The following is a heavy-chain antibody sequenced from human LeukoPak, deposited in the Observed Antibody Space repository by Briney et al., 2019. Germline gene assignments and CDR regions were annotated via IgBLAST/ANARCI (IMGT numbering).Heavy chain of an antibody. CDR1: GFNFDDYA. Sequence: GGSLRLSCAASGFNFDDYAMHGVRQAPGKGLEWVSLISGDGGSTYYADSVKGRFTISRDNSRNSLYLQMNSLRPEDTALYYCAKTRSNGRYSHSYGMDVWGQGTTVTVSS. CDR3: AKTRSNGRYSHSYGMDV. CDR2: ISGDGGST. D-gene: IGHD2-8*01. J-gene: IGHJ6*02. V-gene: IGHV3-43*02.